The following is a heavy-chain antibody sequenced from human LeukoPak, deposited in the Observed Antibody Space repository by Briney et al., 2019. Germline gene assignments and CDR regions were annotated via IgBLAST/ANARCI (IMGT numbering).Heavy chain of an antibody. J-gene: IGHJ5*02. CDR1: GFTFSSYS. D-gene: IGHD3-10*01. CDR2: ISSSSSYI. V-gene: IGHV3-21*01. Sequence: PGGSLRLSCAASGFTFSSYSMNWVRQAPGKWLEWVSSISSSSSYIYYADSVKGRFTISRDNAKNSLYLQMNSLRAEDTAVYYCARDGEAMVRGITYNWFDPWGQGTLVTVSS. CDR3: ARDGEAMVRGITYNWFDP.